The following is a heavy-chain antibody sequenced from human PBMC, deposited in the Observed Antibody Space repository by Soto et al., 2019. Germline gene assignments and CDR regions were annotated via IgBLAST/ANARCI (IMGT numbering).Heavy chain of an antibody. J-gene: IGHJ5*02. V-gene: IGHV1-2*02. CDR3: ARDGRDNGEYNIWFDP. CDR2: ISPKSGGE. CDR1: GYTFTDYY. D-gene: IGHD4-17*01. Sequence: QVQLVQSGSEVRKPGASVTVSCKASGYTFTDYYIQWVRQAPGQGLEYMGWISPKSGGEDHAQKFRVRVIMTRYTSVNSTYLDLTSLNSDDTAVYFCARDGRDNGEYNIWFDPWGQGTPVTVSS.